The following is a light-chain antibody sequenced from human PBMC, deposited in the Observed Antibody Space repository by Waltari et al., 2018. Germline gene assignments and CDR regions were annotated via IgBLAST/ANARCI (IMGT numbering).Light chain of an antibody. Sequence: EIVMTQSPDSLAVSLGERATINCKSSQSVLYSSDNKNFLAWYQQKPGQPPKLLIYWASTRESGVPDRFSGSGSGTDFTLTISSLQAEDVAVYYCQQYYSTPWTFAQGTKVEIK. CDR1: QSVLYSSDNKNF. CDR3: QQYYSTPWT. J-gene: IGKJ1*01. V-gene: IGKV4-1*01. CDR2: WAS.